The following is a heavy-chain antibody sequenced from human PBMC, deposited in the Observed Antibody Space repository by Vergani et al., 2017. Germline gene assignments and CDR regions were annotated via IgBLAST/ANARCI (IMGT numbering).Heavy chain of an antibody. CDR1: GGSITSGGYY. D-gene: IGHD2-8*02. J-gene: IGHJ4*02. CDR3: ACDTGSPWYFEY. Sequence: QVQLQESGPGLVKPSQTLSLTCIVSGGSITSGGYYWSWICQHPGKGLEWIGYIYYSGSTYYNPSLKSRVTISVDTSKNQFSLKLSSVTAADTAVYYCACDTGSPWYFEYWGQGTLVTVSS. V-gene: IGHV4-31*03. CDR2: IYYSGST.